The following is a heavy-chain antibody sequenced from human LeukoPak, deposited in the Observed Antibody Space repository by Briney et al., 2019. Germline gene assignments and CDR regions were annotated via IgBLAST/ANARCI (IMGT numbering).Heavy chain of an antibody. CDR1: GFTFDDYA. D-gene: IGHD3-3*01. CDR3: AKGELRFLEWLFDY. Sequence: GRSLRLSCAASGFTFDDYAMHWVRQAPGKGLEWVSGISWNSGSIGYADSVKGRFTISRDNAKNSLYLQMNSLRAEDMALYYCAKGELRFLEWLFDYWGQGTLVTVSS. V-gene: IGHV3-9*03. CDR2: ISWNSGSI. J-gene: IGHJ4*02.